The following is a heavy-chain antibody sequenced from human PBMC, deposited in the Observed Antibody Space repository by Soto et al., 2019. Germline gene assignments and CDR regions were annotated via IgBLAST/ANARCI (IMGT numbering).Heavy chain of an antibody. CDR2: IRHNGANI. V-gene: IGHV3-64D*06. Sequence: EVQLVESGGGLVQPGGSLSLSCSVSGFTFSSYSMHWVRQAPGKGLEYVAVIRHNGANIYYADSVKGRFIISRDNSNNRLYLQMSSLRLEDKAVYYCVRDWWGFDYWGQGTPVTVSS. J-gene: IGHJ4*02. CDR1: GFTFSSYS. D-gene: IGHD2-15*01. CDR3: VRDWWGFDY.